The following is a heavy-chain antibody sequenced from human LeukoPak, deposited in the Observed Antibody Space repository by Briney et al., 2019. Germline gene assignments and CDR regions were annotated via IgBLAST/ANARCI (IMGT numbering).Heavy chain of an antibody. J-gene: IGHJ4*02. Sequence: GGSLRLSCAASGFTFSSYAMHWVRQAPGKGLEWVAVISYDGSNKYYADSVKGRFTISRDNSKNTLYLQMNSLRAEDTAVYYCARDGLRFLEWLSLLDYWGQGTLVTVSS. CDR1: GFTFSSYA. V-gene: IGHV3-30-3*01. CDR2: ISYDGSNK. D-gene: IGHD3-3*01. CDR3: ARDGLRFLEWLSLLDY.